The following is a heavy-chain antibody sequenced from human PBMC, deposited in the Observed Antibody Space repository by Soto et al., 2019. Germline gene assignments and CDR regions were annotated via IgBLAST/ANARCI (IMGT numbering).Heavy chain of an antibody. D-gene: IGHD6-19*01. CDR3: AKSSSGWFDY. V-gene: IGHV3-23*01. J-gene: IGHJ4*02. Sequence: GGSLRLSCAASGCTCSDFAVSWVRQAPGKGLEWVSAISGSGGSTYYADSVKGRFTISRDNSKNTLYLQMNSLRAEDTAVYYCAKSSSGWFDYWGQGTLVTVSS. CDR1: GCTCSDFA. CDR2: ISGSGGST.